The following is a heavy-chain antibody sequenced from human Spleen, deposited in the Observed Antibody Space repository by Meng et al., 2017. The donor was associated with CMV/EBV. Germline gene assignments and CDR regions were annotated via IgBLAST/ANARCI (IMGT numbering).Heavy chain of an antibody. CDR2: IRDKANNYIT. CDR3: ARGWAGAHYYVMDV. Sequence: FTFRDHYMDWVRQAPGKGLEWVGRIRDKANNYITEYVASVKGRFTISRDDSKNSLYLQMNSLKTEDTAVYYCARGWAGAHYYVMDVWGRGTTVTVSS. CDR1: FTFRDHY. D-gene: IGHD3-10*01. V-gene: IGHV3-72*01. J-gene: IGHJ6*02.